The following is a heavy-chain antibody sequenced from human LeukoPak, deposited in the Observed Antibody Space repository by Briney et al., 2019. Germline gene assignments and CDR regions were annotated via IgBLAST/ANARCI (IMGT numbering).Heavy chain of an antibody. Sequence: GGSLRLSCAASGLTFNNYAMSWVRQAPGKGLEWVSAISGSDGSTYYADSVKGRFTISRDNSKNTLYLQMNSLRAEDTAVYYCAKEVSSWERVNWFDPWGQGTLVTVSS. CDR1: GLTFNNYA. J-gene: IGHJ5*02. V-gene: IGHV3-23*01. CDR2: ISGSDGST. CDR3: AKEVSSWERVNWFDP. D-gene: IGHD6-13*01.